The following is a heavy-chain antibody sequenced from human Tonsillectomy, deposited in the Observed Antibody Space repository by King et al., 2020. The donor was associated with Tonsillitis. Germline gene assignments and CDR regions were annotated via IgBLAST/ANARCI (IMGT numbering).Heavy chain of an antibody. D-gene: IGHD6-19*01. V-gene: IGHV3-30*18. CDR2: ISYDGRNK. CDR3: AKDLRYSSGWYNPVPVTFPYYGMDV. J-gene: IGHJ6*02. Sequence: VQLGESGGGVVQPGRSLRLSCAASGFTVSSYGMHWVRQAPGKGLEWVAVISYDGRNKYHADSVKGRFTISRDNSKNTLYLQINSLRAEDRAVYYCAKDLRYSSGWYNPVPVTFPYYGMDVWGQGTTVTVSS. CDR1: GFTVSSYG.